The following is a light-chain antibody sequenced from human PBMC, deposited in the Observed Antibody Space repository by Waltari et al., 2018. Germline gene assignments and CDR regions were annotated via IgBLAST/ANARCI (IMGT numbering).Light chain of an antibody. CDR1: QSVSSN. J-gene: IGKJ2*01. CDR2: GAS. V-gene: IGKV3-15*01. Sequence: EIVLTQSPATLSVSPGERATLSCRASQSVSSNLAWYQPKPGQPPRLLIYGASTRATGIPARFSGSGSGTEFTLTISSLQSEDFAVYYCQQYNSWPPRYTFGQGTNLESK. CDR3: QQYNSWPPRYT.